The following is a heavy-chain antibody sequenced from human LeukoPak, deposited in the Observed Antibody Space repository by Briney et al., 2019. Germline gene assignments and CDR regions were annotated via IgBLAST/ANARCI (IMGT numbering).Heavy chain of an antibody. J-gene: IGHJ4*02. V-gene: IGHV3-53*01. Sequence: PGGSLRLSCAASGLSVSSNYVSWVRQAPGKGLEWVSVIYTGGTTHYAPSVMGRFTISRDDSQNTVHLHMSGLRDEDTALYYCAREGRFQSFDYWGQGTLVAVSS. CDR3: AREGRFQSFDY. CDR1: GLSVSSNY. CDR2: IYTGGTT.